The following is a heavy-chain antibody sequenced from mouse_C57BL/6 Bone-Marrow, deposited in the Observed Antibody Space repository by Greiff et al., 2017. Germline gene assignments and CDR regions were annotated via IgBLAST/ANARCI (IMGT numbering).Heavy chain of an antibody. D-gene: IGHD2-2*01. V-gene: IGHV1-74*01. CDR3: AIGRVTTDY. J-gene: IGHJ2*01. CDR2: IHPSDSDT. CDR1: GYTFTSYW. Sequence: VQLQQPGAELVKPGASVKVSCKASGYTFTSYWMHWVKQRPGQGLEWIGRIHPSDSDTNYNQKLKGKATFTVDRSSSPAYMQLSSLTSEDSAVYYCAIGRVTTDYWVQGTTVTVSS.